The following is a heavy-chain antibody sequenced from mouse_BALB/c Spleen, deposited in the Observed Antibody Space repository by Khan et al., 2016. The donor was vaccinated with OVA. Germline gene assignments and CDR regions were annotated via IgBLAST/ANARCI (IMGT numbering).Heavy chain of an antibody. J-gene: IGHJ2*01. CDR2: IDPANGYT. CDR1: GFNIKDTY. V-gene: IGHV14-3*02. Sequence: EVQLQESGAELVKPGASVLLSCTASGFNIKDTYMHWVKQRPEQGLEWIGRIDPANGYTKYDPKFQGKATITADTSSNTAYLQLSSLTSEDTAVYYCARWWNYGLGYWGQGTTLTVSS. CDR3: ARWWNYGLGY. D-gene: IGHD1-2*01.